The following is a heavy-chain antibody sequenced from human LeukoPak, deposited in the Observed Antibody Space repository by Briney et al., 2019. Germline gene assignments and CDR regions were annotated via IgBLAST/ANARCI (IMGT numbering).Heavy chain of an antibody. D-gene: IGHD3-22*01. CDR1: GYSFTTYW. CDR2: IYPDDSDS. V-gene: IGHV5-51*01. J-gene: IGHJ6*02. CDR3: ARHDYYDSSGYYQSYYYYGMDV. Sequence: GESLKISCETSGYSFTTYWIGWVRQMPGTGLEWVGAIYPDDSDSRYSPSFQGQVVISAARSIRTAYLQWNSLKASDTAMYYCARHDYYDSSGYYQSYYYYGMDVWGQGTTVTVSS.